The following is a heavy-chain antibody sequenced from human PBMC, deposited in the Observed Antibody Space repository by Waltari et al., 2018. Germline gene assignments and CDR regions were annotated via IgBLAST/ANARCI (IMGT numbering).Heavy chain of an antibody. Sequence: EVQLVESGGGLVQPGGSLRLSCAASGFTFSSYWMSWVRQAPGKGLEWVANIKQDGSEKYYVDSVKGRFTISRDNAKNSLYLQMNSLRAEDTAVYYCARDMVRGVNSYYYYGMDVWGQGTTVTVSS. CDR3: ARDMVRGVNSYYYYGMDV. CDR2: IKQDGSEK. D-gene: IGHD3-10*01. V-gene: IGHV3-7*03. J-gene: IGHJ6*02. CDR1: GFTFSSYW.